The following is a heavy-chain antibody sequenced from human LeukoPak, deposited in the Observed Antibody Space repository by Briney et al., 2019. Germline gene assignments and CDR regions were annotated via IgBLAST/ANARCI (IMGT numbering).Heavy chain of an antibody. Sequence: PSETLSLTCTVSGGSISSYYWSWIRQPPGKGLEWIGYIYYSGSTNYNPSLKSRDTISVDTSKNQFSLKLSSVTAADTAVYYCARDLAAAGTVDIWGQGTMVTVSS. J-gene: IGHJ3*02. CDR1: GGSISSYY. CDR3: ARDLAAAGTVDI. V-gene: IGHV4-59*01. D-gene: IGHD6-13*01. CDR2: IYYSGST.